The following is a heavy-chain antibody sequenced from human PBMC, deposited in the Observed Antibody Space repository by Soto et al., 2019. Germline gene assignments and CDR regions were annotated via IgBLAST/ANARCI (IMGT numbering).Heavy chain of an antibody. CDR3: ARHERWGGYTYGYPSYYYGMYV. V-gene: IGHV3-74*01. CDR2: IKSDGSYT. Sequence: PGGSLRLSCIASGFTLSNYWMHWVRQAPGKGLVWVSHIKSDGSYTNYADSVEGRFTISRDNAKNTLYLQMNSLRDEDTAVYSCARHERWGGYTYGYPSYYYGMYVWGQGTTVTVSS. D-gene: IGHD5-18*01. CDR1: GFTLSNYW. J-gene: IGHJ6*02.